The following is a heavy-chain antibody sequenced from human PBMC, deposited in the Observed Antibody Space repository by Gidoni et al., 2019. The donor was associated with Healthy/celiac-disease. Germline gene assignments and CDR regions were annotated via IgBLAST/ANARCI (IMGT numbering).Heavy chain of an antibody. D-gene: IGHD6-6*01. Sequence: QVQLVQSGAEVTTPGASVKVSCTVSGYTLTELSMHWVRQAPGKGLEWMGGFDPEDGETIYAQKFQGRVTMTEDTSTDTAYMELSSLRSEDTAVDYCATEVYVSDAFDIWGQGTMVTVSS. V-gene: IGHV1-24*01. CDR3: ATEVYVSDAFDI. CDR1: GYTLTELS. J-gene: IGHJ3*02. CDR2: FDPEDGET.